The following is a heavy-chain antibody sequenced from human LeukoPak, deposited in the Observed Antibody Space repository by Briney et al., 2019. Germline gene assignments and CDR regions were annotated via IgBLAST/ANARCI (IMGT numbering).Heavy chain of an antibody. CDR3: ARGSRDSRGSGSYYFVA. V-gene: IGHV4-34*01. D-gene: IGHD3-10*01. CDR2: INHSGST. J-gene: IGHJ4*02. CDR1: GGSFSGYY. Sequence: PSETLSLTCAVYGGSFSGYYWSWIRQPPGKGLEWIGEINHSGSTNYNPSLKSRVTISVDTSKNQFSLKLSSVTAADTAVYYCARGSRDSRGSGSYYFVAWGQGTLVTVSS.